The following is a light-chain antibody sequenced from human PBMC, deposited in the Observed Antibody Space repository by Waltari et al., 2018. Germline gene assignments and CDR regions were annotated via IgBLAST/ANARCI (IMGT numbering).Light chain of an antibody. CDR3: SAWDTALDAWV. CDR2: RSL. V-gene: IGLV10-54*04. CDR1: SDNVGHQE. J-gene: IGLJ3*02. Sequence: QAGRTQSHAMSRDLRQTATPTCLGSSDNVGHQEEAWLQRHQGRPPKLLFHRSLNRPLGIPERFSASRSDNVATLTINVLQPVDEAVYHCSAWDTALDAWVFGGGTSLTVL.